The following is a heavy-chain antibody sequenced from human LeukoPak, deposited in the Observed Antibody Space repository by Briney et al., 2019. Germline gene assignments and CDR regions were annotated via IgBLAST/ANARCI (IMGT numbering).Heavy chain of an antibody. V-gene: IGHV1-18*01. Sequence: ASVKVSCKASGYTFTSYGISWVRQAPGQGLEWMGWISAYNSNTNYAQKLQGRVTMTTDTSTSTAYMELRSLRSDDTAVYYCARDRGIAAAEGVSWFDPWGQGTLVTVSS. J-gene: IGHJ5*02. D-gene: IGHD6-13*01. CDR1: GYTFTSYG. CDR3: ARDRGIAAAEGVSWFDP. CDR2: ISAYNSNT.